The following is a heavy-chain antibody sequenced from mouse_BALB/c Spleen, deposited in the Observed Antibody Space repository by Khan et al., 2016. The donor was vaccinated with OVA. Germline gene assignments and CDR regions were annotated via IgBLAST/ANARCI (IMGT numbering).Heavy chain of an antibody. J-gene: IGHJ3*01. Sequence: EVELVESGGGLVKPGGSLKLSCAASGFTFSNYAMSWVRQTPEKRLEWVASISSGGSTYYPDSVKGRFTISRDNDRNILYLQRSSLRSEDTAMYYCARDYWFTYWGQGTLVTVSA. CDR3: ARDYWFTY. V-gene: IGHV5-6-5*01. CDR2: ISSGGST. CDR1: GFTFSNYA.